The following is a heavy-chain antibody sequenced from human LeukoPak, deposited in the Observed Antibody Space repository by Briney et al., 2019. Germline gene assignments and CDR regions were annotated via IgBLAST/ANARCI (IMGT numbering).Heavy chain of an antibody. CDR1: GGTFSSYA. CDR2: IIPIFGTA. V-gene: IGHV1-69*13. D-gene: IGHD2-2*01. Sequence: SVKVSCKASGGTFSSYAISWVRQAPGQGLEWMGGIIPIFGTANYAQKFQGRVTITADESTSTAYMELSSLRSEDTAVYYCARESPIVVVPAAIENYYYYGMDVWGKGTTVTVSS. J-gene: IGHJ6*04. CDR3: ARESPIVVVPAAIENYYYYGMDV.